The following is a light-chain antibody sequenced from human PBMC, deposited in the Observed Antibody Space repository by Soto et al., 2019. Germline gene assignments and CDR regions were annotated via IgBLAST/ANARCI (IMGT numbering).Light chain of an antibody. CDR3: QQRSNWLT. J-gene: IGKJ4*01. CDR1: QRLSASD. Sequence: IVLTQSAGALSLYPGQRATLSCRASQRLSASDIAWYQQKPGQAPRLLIYGASSRVTGIPDRFSGSGSGTDFTLTISSLEPEDFAVYYCQQRSNWLTFAGGTKVDIK. CDR2: GAS. V-gene: IGKV3D-20*02.